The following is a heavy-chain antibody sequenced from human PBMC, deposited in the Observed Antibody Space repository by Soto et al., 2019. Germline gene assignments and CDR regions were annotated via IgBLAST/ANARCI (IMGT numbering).Heavy chain of an antibody. CDR2: ISYDGSNK. D-gene: IGHD1-1*01. V-gene: IGHV3-30-3*01. CDR3: ARDRLRYNWNDFPYYYSGMDV. CDR1: GFTFSSYA. J-gene: IGHJ6*02. Sequence: QVQLVESGGGVVQPGRSLRLSCAASGFTFSSYAMHWVRQAPGKGLEWVAVISYDGSNKYYADSVKGRFTISRDNSKNTLYPQMNSLRTEDTAVYYGARDRLRYNWNDFPYYYSGMDVWGQGTTVTVSS.